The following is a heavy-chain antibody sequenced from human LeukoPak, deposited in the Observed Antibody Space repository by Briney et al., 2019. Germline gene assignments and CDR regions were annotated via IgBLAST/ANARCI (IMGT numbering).Heavy chain of an antibody. Sequence: GGSLRLSCAASGFTFSSYAMSWVRQAPGKGLEWVSAISGSGGSTYYADSVKGRFTISRDNSKNTLYLQMNSLRAEDTAVYYCAKDRGYSSGWHYFDYWGQGTLVTVSS. J-gene: IGHJ4*02. CDR2: ISGSGGST. D-gene: IGHD6-19*01. CDR3: AKDRGYSSGWHYFDY. CDR1: GFTFSSYA. V-gene: IGHV3-23*01.